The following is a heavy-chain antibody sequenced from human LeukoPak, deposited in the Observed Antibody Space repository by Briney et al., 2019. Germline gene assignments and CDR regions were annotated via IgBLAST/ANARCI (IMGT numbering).Heavy chain of an antibody. D-gene: IGHD3-22*01. J-gene: IGHJ4*02. CDR2: IYYSGST. Sequence: PSETLSLTCAVSGGSISSNSYYWGWIRQPPGKGLEWIGSIYYSGSTYYNPSLKSRVTISVDTSKNQFSLKLSSVTAADTAVYYCARHAPWGGSGYYPYYFDYWGQGTLVTVSS. CDR3: ARHAPWGGSGYYPYYFDY. V-gene: IGHV4-39*01. CDR1: GGSISSNSYY.